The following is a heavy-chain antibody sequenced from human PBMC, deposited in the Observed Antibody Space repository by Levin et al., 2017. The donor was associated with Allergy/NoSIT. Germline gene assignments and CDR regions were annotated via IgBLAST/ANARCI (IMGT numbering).Heavy chain of an antibody. D-gene: IGHD1-26*01. V-gene: IGHV3-9*01. CDR3: AKDMSPVGATTDYYYGMDV. CDR1: GFTFDDFA. Sequence: SLKISCAASGFTFDDFAMHWVRQAPGKGLEWVSGISWNSLNIVYADSVKGRFTISRDNVKNSLYLQMNSLRPEDTALYYCAKDMSPVGATTDYYYGMDVWGQGTTVTVSS. J-gene: IGHJ6*02. CDR2: ISWNSLNI.